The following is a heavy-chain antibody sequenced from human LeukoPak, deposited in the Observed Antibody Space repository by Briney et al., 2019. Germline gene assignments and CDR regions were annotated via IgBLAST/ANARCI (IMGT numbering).Heavy chain of an antibody. CDR2: MNPNSGNT. Sequence: ASVKVSCKVSGYTFTSYDINWVRQATGQGLEWMGWMNPNSGNTGYAQKFQGRVTMTRNTSISTAYMELSSLRSEDTAVYYCARGPLWGYYYYMDVWGKGTTVTVSS. D-gene: IGHD2-21*01. V-gene: IGHV1-8*01. CDR1: GYTFTSYD. CDR3: ARGPLWGYYYYMDV. J-gene: IGHJ6*03.